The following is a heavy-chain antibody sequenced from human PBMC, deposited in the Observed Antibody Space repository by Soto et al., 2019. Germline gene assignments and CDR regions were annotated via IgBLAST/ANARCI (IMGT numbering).Heavy chain of an antibody. J-gene: IGHJ4*02. V-gene: IGHV1-18*01. Sequence: QVQLVQSGAEVKRPGASVKVSCKASGYDFTNWGLSWVRQAPGQGPEWMGWISGYNGKTNYAQKFQGRVTMTTDTFPTTGYMELWGLTYDDTAVYYCARGIVGRGEMAAVLSDYWGQRTLVTVSS. CDR3: ARGIVGRGEMAAVLSDY. D-gene: IGHD3-3*02. CDR1: GYDFTNWG. CDR2: ISGYNGKT.